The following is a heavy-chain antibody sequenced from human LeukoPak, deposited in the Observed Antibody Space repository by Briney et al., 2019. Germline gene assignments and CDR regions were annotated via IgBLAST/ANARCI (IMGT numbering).Heavy chain of an antibody. J-gene: IGHJ4*02. V-gene: IGHV1-46*01. D-gene: IGHD3-9*01. CDR3: ARVGFYYSDRVLDY. CDR1: GYTFTVYY. CDR2: INPSGGTT. Sequence: ASVKVSCKASGYTFTVYYMHWVRQAPGHGLEWVGMINPSGGTTSYAQKFQGRLTMTRVTSTSTVYMELSSLKSEDTAVYYCARVGFYYSDRVLDYWGQGTLVTVSS.